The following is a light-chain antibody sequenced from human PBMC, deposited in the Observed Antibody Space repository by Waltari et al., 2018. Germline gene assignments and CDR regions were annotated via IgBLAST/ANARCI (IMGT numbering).Light chain of an antibody. CDR2: VGTGGIVG. V-gene: IGLV9-49*01. J-gene: IGLJ1*01. Sequence: QPVLTQPPSASACLGASLTLTSTLTSVSSNYQWARYHQRLGKGPRIVRRVGTGGIVGYKGYGIPDRFSVLGSGLNRSLTIKNIQEEDESDYHCGADHGSGSSFVYVFGTGTKVTVL. CDR3: GADHGSGSSFVYV. CDR1: SVSSNYQ.